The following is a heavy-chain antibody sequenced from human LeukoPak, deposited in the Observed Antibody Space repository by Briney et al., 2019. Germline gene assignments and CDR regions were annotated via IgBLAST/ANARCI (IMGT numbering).Heavy chain of an antibody. J-gene: IGHJ3*02. V-gene: IGHV3-74*01. D-gene: IGHD3-16*01. CDR2: INNDGTYT. CDR1: GFTSSSYW. Sequence: GGSLRLSCAVSGFTSSSYWMHWVRHAPGKGLVWVSRINNDGTYTVYADSVKGRFTISRDNSKNTLYLQMNSLRAEDTAVYYCARERWGDAFDIWGQGTMVTVSS. CDR3: ARERWGDAFDI.